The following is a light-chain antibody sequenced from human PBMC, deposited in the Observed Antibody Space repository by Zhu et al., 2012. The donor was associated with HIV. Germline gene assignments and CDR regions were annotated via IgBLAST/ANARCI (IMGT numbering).Light chain of an antibody. CDR1: QNVYKW. J-gene: IGKJ2*01. Sequence: DIQMTQSPSTLSASVGDRVTITCRASQNVYKWLAWYQQKPEQAPKLLIYEASRLEAEVPSRFSGSGSETEFTLTISSLQPDDFASYSCQQYYSPSYTFGQGTKLQIK. V-gene: IGKV1-5*03. CDR2: EAS. CDR3: QQYYSPSYT.